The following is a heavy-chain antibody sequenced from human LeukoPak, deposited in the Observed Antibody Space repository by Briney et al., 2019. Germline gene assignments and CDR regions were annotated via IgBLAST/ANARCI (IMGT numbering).Heavy chain of an antibody. CDR3: ARASSWIHLWSL. J-gene: IGHJ4*02. Sequence: GGSLRLSCTASGFAVSGNYMSWIRQAPGKGLEWVALINSGGATYYADSVKGRFTISRDNSKNTVDFQLNSLRAEDTAVYYCARASSWIHLWSLWGQGTLVTVSS. CDR1: GFAVSGNY. CDR2: INSGGAT. V-gene: IGHV3-66*01. D-gene: IGHD5-18*01.